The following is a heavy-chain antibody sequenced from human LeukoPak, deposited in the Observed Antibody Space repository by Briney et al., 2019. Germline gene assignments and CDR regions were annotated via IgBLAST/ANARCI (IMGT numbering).Heavy chain of an antibody. V-gene: IGHV5-51*01. CDR1: GYSFTSYW. CDR3: ARHCRPADPLDAFDI. Sequence: GESLKISCKGSGYSFTSYWIGWVRQMPGKGLEWMGIIYPGDSDTRYSLSFQGQVTISVDKSISTAFLQWSSLKASDTAMYYCARHCRPADPLDAFDIWGQGTTVTVSS. D-gene: IGHD2-15*01. CDR2: IYPGDSDT. J-gene: IGHJ3*02.